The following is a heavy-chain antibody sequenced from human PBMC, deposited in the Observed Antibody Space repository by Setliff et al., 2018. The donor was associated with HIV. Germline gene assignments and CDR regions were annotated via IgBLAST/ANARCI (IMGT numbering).Heavy chain of an antibody. CDR3: VRDITTCWDV. J-gene: IGHJ6*02. CDR2: IDGDRSGT. CDR1: GFTFRNYW. Sequence: LRLSCAASGFTFRNYWMHWVRQAPGKGLVWVSRIDGDRSGTSYADSVQGRFTISRDNAKNTLYLQMNSLRAEDTAVYYCVRDITTCWDVWGQGTTVTVSS. V-gene: IGHV3-74*01. D-gene: IGHD4-4*01.